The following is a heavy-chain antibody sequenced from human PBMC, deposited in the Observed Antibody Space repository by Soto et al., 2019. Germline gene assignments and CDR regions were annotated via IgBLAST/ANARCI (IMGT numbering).Heavy chain of an antibody. CDR3: TSHEQYATRDYYDY. CDR1: GGTFSSYT. J-gene: IGHJ4*02. V-gene: IGHV1-69*02. D-gene: IGHD5-12*01. CDR2: IIPILGIA. Sequence: QVQLVQSGAEVKKPGSSVKVSCKASGGTFSSYTISWVRQAPGQGLEWMGRIIPILGIANYAQMFQGRITITAYDSTSTAYTEFSSLSSQLTDVYYCTSHEQYATRDYYDYWGQGTLVTVSS.